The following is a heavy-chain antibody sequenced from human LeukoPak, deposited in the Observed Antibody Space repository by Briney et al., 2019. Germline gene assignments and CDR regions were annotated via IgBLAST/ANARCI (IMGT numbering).Heavy chain of an antibody. Sequence: SDTLSLTCAVSGYSISSGYYWGWIRQPPGKGLEWIGSIYHSGSTYYNPSLKSRVTISVDTSKNQFSLTLSAVTAADTAVYYCARATGYCSSTSCYNYFDYWGQGTLVTVSS. V-gene: IGHV4-38-2*01. CDR3: ARATGYCSSTSCYNYFDY. CDR1: GYSISSGYY. J-gene: IGHJ4*02. D-gene: IGHD2-2*02. CDR2: IYHSGST.